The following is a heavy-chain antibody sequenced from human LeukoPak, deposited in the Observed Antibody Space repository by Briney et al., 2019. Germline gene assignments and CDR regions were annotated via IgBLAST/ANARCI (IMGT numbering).Heavy chain of an antibody. J-gene: IGHJ6*02. CDR3: ARAPLGDILTGPGGHYGMDV. CDR2: INPNRGGT. V-gene: IGHV1-2*04. Sequence: ASVKVSCKASGYTFTGYYMHWVRQAPGQGLEWMRWINPNRGGTNYAQKFQGWVTMSRDTSISTAYMELSRLRSDDTAVYYCARAPLGDILTGPGGHYGMDVWGQGTTVTVSS. D-gene: IGHD3-9*01. CDR1: GYTFTGYY.